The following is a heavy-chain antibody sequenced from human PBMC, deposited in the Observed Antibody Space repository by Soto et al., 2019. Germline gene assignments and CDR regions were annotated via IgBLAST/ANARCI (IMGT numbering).Heavy chain of an antibody. Sequence: QLQLQESGPGLVGPSETLSLSCTVSGGSINTYNLFWAWIRQPPGKGLEWIASVHYSGNAYYNPSLTTRVTISRDPSKNRVSLELRSVTAADTAVYYCARVNVTLDFWGQGTLVTVSS. CDR1: GGSINTYNLF. CDR2: VHYSGNA. J-gene: IGHJ4*02. D-gene: IGHD2-21*02. CDR3: ARVNVTLDF. V-gene: IGHV4-39*01.